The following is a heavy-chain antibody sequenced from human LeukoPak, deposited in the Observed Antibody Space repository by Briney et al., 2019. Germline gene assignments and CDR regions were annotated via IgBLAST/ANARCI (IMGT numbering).Heavy chain of an antibody. Sequence: RSGGSLRLSCAASGFTFDDYGMSWVRQAPGKGLEWVSGINWSGGSTGYADSVKGRFTISRDNAKNSLYLQMSSLRAEDTALYHCAAHSGYASSNFDHWGQGALVTVSS. CDR1: GFTFDDYG. V-gene: IGHV3-20*01. D-gene: IGHD5-12*01. CDR3: AAHSGYASSNFDH. CDR2: INWSGGST. J-gene: IGHJ4*02.